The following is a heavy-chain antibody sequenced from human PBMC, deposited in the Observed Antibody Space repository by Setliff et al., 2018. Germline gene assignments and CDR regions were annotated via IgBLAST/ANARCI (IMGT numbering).Heavy chain of an antibody. D-gene: IGHD1-1*01. CDR1: GGSFDTYY. Sequence: SETLSLTCNVYGGSFDTYYWSWIRQPPGKGLEWFGEINQSGSGDYNPSFKGRVTISVDTSKKQFSLTLTSVTAADTALYYCRQAVVGRDVFDIWGQGTVGT. V-gene: IGHV4-34*01. J-gene: IGHJ3*02. CDR2: INQSGSG. CDR3: RQAVVGRDVFDI.